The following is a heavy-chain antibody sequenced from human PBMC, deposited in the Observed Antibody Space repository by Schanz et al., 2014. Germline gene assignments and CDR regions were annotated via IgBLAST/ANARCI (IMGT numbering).Heavy chain of an antibody. CDR3: ARIGGSVFDY. Sequence: EVQLLESGGGLVQPGGSLRLSCAASGFTFSSYAMSWVRHAPGKGLEWISYISSSSSTIYHADSVKGRFTISRDNSKNSLYLQMNSLRAEDTAVYYCARIGGSVFDYWAQGTLVTVSS. CDR1: GFTFSSYA. CDR2: ISSSSSTI. D-gene: IGHD3-10*01. J-gene: IGHJ4*02. V-gene: IGHV3-48*04.